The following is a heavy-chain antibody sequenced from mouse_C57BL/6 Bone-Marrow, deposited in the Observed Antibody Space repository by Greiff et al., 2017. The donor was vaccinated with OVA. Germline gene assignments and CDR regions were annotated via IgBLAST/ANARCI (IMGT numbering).Heavy chain of an antibody. CDR1: GYTFTSYW. CDR2: IVPSDSYT. V-gene: IGHV1-50*01. CDR3: ARVPYDGSSDGAMDD. J-gene: IGHJ4*01. Sequence: QVQLQQPGAELVKPGASVKLSCKASGYTFTSYWMQWVKQRPGPGLEWIGEIVPSDSYTNYNHKFKGKATLTVDTSSSTAYMQLSSLTSEDSAVDYGARVPYDGSSDGAMDDWGQGTSVTVAS. D-gene: IGHD1-1*01.